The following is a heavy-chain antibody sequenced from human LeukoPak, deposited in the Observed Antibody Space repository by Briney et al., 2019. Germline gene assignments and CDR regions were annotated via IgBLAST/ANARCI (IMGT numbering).Heavy chain of an antibody. CDR2: FDPEDGET. D-gene: IGHD5-12*01. V-gene: IGHV1-24*01. CDR3: AARVATNVGHDAFDI. Sequence: GASVKVSCKVSGYTLTELSMHWVRQAPGKGLEWMGGFDPEDGETIYAQKFQGRVTMTEDTSTDTAYMELSSLRSEDTAVYYCAARVATNVGHDAFDIWGQGTMVTVSS. J-gene: IGHJ3*02. CDR1: GYTLTELS.